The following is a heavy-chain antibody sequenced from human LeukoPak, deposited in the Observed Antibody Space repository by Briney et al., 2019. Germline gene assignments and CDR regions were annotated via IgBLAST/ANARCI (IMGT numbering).Heavy chain of an antibody. CDR1: GFTFSSYE. D-gene: IGHD3-3*01. V-gene: IGHV3-48*03. Sequence: GGSLRLSCAASGFTFSSYEMNWVRQAPGKGLEWVSYISSSGSTIYYADSVKGRFTVSRDNAKNSLYLQMNSLRAEDTAVYYCARGKKYDFWSGYSYYYYYIDVWGKGTTVTVSS. CDR2: ISSSGSTI. J-gene: IGHJ6*03. CDR3: ARGKKYDFWSGYSYYYYYIDV.